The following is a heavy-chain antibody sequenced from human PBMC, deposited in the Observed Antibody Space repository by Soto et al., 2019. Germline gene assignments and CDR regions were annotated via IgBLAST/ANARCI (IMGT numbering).Heavy chain of an antibody. J-gene: IGHJ6*03. CDR1: GGSISSGGYY. D-gene: IGHD3-10*01. CDR2: IYYSGST. Sequence: TSETLCLTCTVSGGSISSGGYYWSWIRQHPGKGLEWIGYIYYSGSTYYNPSLKSRVTISVDTSKNQFSLKLSSVTAADTAVYYCARGLWFGELPLPMDVWGKGTTVTVSS. CDR3: ARGLWFGELPLPMDV. V-gene: IGHV4-31*03.